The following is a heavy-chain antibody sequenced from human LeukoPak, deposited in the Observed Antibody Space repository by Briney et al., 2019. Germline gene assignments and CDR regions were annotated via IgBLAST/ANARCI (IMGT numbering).Heavy chain of an antibody. CDR1: GFSIGTGYY. Sequence: SETLSLTCSVSGFSIGTGYYWAWIRQPPGKGLEWIGSFFQLGGTYYNPSLKNRVTISVDTSKNEFSLTLTSVTAADTAIYYCAKDDRLLTNWFDPWGQGTLVTVSS. J-gene: IGHJ5*02. CDR2: FFQLGGT. V-gene: IGHV4-38-2*02. D-gene: IGHD2-8*01. CDR3: AKDDRLLTNWFDP.